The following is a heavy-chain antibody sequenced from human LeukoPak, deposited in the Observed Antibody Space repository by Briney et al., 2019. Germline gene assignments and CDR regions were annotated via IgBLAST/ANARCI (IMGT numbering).Heavy chain of an antibody. CDR2: IYSGGST. J-gene: IGHJ5*02. Sequence: GGSLRLSCAASGFTVSSNYMSWVRQAPGKGLEWVSVIYSGGSTYYADSVKGRFTISRDNSKNTLYLQMNSLRAEDTAVYYCARVKQCLVRVGWFDPWGQGTLLTVSS. CDR3: ARVKQCLVRVGWFDP. V-gene: IGHV3-66*02. D-gene: IGHD6-19*01. CDR1: GFTVSSNY.